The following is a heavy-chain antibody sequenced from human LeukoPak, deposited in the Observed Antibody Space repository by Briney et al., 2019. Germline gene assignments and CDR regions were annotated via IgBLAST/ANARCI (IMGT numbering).Heavy chain of an antibody. V-gene: IGHV3-9*01. J-gene: IGHJ4*02. CDR2: ISGNSGSI. CDR1: GFTFDDYA. Sequence: GGSLRLSCAASGFTFDDYAMHWVRQAPGKGLEWVSGISGNSGSIGYADSVKGRFTISRDNAKNTLYLQMNSLRTDDTAVYYCAGTTTTCCNYWGQGTLVSVSS. D-gene: IGHD1-1*01. CDR3: AGTTTTCCNY.